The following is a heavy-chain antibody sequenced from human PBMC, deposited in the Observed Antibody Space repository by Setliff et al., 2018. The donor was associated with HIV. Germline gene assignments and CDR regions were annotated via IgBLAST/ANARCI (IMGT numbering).Heavy chain of an antibody. CDR2: IIPIVNIA. D-gene: IGHD2-15*01. Sequence: ASVKVSCKTSGGTFSNYVISWVRQAPGQGLEWMGGIIPIVNIANYAQKFQGRVTLTTDTSTSTAYMEIKSLTSDDTAVYYCARGYCGGGICYSPNWLDPWGQGTLVTVSS. CDR1: GGTFSNYV. V-gene: IGHV1-69*10. CDR3: ARGYCGGGICYSPNWLDP. J-gene: IGHJ5*02.